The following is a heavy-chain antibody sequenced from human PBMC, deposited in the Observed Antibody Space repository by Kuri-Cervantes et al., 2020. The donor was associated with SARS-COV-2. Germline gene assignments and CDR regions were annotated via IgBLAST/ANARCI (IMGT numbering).Heavy chain of an antibody. CDR1: GDSISRYY. CDR2: IYHSGST. Sequence: SETLSLTCTVSGDSISRYYWGWIRQPPGKGLEWIGSIYHSGSTYYNPSLKSRVTISVDTSKNQFSLKLSSVTAADTAVYYCARGRGDYYYYYGMDVWGQGTTVTVPS. CDR3: ARGRGDYYYYYGMDV. J-gene: IGHJ6*02. V-gene: IGHV4-38-2*02. D-gene: IGHD3-10*01.